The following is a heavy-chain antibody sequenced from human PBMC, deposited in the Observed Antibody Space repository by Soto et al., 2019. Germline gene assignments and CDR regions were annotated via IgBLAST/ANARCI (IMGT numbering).Heavy chain of an antibody. D-gene: IGHD2-15*01. J-gene: IGHJ4*02. CDR1: GFPFSSYG. CDR3: AGGKYYFDY. CDR2: ISYDGSNK. V-gene: IGHV3-30*03. Sequence: QVQLVESGGGVVQPGRSLRLSCAASGFPFSSYGMHWVRQAPGKGLEWVAHISYDGSNKHYTDSVKGRFTISRDNSKNMVYLQMSSLRAEDTAVYYCAGGKYYFDYCGQGTRVSVSS.